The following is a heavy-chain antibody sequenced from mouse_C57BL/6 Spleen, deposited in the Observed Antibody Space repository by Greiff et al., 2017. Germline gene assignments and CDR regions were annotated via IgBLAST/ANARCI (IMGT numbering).Heavy chain of an antibody. Sequence: EVKLQESGPELVKPGASVKISCKASGYSFTDYNMNWVKQSNGKSLEWIGVINPNYGTTSYNQKFKGKATLTVDQSSSTAYMQLNSLTSEDSAVYYCAREENYYGSHYAMDYWGQGTSVTVSS. CDR3: AREENYYGSHYAMDY. CDR2: INPNYGTT. D-gene: IGHD1-1*01. V-gene: IGHV1-39*01. J-gene: IGHJ4*01. CDR1: GYSFTDYN.